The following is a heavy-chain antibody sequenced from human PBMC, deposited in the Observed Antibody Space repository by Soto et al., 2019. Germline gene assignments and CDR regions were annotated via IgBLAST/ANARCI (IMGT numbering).Heavy chain of an antibody. V-gene: IGHV1-2*02. CDR3: AIPTTVTLHYYGMDV. CDR2: INPNSGGT. Sequence: QVQLVQSGAEVKKPGASVKVSCKASGYTFTGYYMHWVRQAPGQGLEWMGWINPNSGGTNYAQKFQGRVTMTRDTSSSTAYMELSRLRSDDTAVYYCAIPTTVTLHYYGMDVWGQGTTVTVSS. D-gene: IGHD4-4*01. J-gene: IGHJ6*02. CDR1: GYTFTGYY.